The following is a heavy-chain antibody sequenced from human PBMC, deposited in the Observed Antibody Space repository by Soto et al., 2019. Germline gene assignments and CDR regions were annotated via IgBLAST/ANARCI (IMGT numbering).Heavy chain of an antibody. J-gene: IGHJ4*02. D-gene: IGHD3-16*02. CDR2: MNPNSGNT. CDR3: ARGLSTQYDYIWGSYRYGADY. V-gene: IGHV1-8*01. Sequence: QVQLVQSGAEVKKPGASVKVSCKASGYTFTSYDINWVQQATGQGLEWMGWMNPNSGNTGYAQKFQGRVTMTRNTSISTAYMELSSLRSEDTAVYYCARGLSTQYDYIWGSYRYGADYWGQGTLVTVSS. CDR1: GYTFTSYD.